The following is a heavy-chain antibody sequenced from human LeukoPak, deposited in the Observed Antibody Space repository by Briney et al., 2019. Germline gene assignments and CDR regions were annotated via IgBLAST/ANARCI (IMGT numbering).Heavy chain of an antibody. D-gene: IGHD1-26*01. CDR2: IYYSGST. CDR3: ARGGGVGATGY. V-gene: IGHV4-38-2*02. CDR1: GYSISSGYY. J-gene: IGHJ4*02. Sequence: SETLSLTCTVSGYSISSGYYWGWIRQPPGKGLEWIGSIYYSGSTYYNPSLKSRVTISVDTSKNQFSLKLSSVTAADTAVYYCARGGGVGATGYWGQGTLVTVSS.